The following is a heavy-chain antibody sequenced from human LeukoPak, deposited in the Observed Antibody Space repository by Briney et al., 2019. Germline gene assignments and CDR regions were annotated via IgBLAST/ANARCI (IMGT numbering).Heavy chain of an antibody. D-gene: IGHD2-15*01. Sequence: GASVKVSCKTSGYTFSDYYLHWVRQAPGQGLEWMGYIIPNSGGTTYAQKFQGRVTMTRDTSISAAYLDLSGLRSDDTAVYYWSTEDKSCTTSTCGDSWGQGTLVTVSS. V-gene: IGHV1-2*02. CDR1: GYTFSDYY. J-gene: IGHJ4*02. CDR2: IIPNSGGT. CDR3: STEDKSCTTSTCGDS.